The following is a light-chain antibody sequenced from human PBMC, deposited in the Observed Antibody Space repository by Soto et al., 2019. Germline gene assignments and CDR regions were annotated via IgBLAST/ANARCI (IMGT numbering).Light chain of an antibody. Sequence: DIVMTQSPLSLPVTPGEPASISCRSSQSLLHSNGYNYLDWYLQKPGQSPQLLISLGSNRDSGVPVRFGGSGSGTDFTLKISRVEAGDVEVYYCMQALQTLMYTFGQGTKLEIK. CDR2: LGS. J-gene: IGKJ2*01. V-gene: IGKV2-28*01. CDR3: MQALQTLMYT. CDR1: QSLLHSNGYNY.